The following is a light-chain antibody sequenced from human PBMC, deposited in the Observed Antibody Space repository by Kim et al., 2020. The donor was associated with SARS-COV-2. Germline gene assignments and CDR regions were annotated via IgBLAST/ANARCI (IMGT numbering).Light chain of an antibody. J-gene: IGKJ4*01. CDR3: QEYNSYSALT. Sequence: ASVGDRVTITCRASQRISSWLAWYQQKPGKAPKLLIYEASRLQSGVPSRFSGSESGTEFTLTISSLQPDDFATYYCQEYNSYSALTFGGGTKLEI. V-gene: IGKV1-5*03. CDR2: EAS. CDR1: QRISSW.